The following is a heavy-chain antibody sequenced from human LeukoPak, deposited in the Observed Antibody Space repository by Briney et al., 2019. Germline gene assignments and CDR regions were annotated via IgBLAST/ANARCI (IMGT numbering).Heavy chain of an antibody. CDR2: ISGSGGST. V-gene: IGHV3-23*01. CDR1: GFTFSSYA. CDR3: AKLPEKYCSSTSCYYFDY. D-gene: IGHD2-2*01. Sequence: GGSLRLSCAASGFTFSSYAMSWVRQAPGKGLEWVSAISGSGGSTYYADSVKGRFTISRDNSKNTLYLQMNSLRAEDTAVYYCAKLPEKYCSSTSCYYFDYWGQGTLVTVSS. J-gene: IGHJ4*02.